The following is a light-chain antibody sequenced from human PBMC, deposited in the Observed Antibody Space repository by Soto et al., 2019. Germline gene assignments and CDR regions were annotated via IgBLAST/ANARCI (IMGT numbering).Light chain of an antibody. J-gene: IGKJ4*01. V-gene: IGKV3-20*01. CDR1: QSVSSSY. Sequence: EIVLTQSPGTLSLSPGERATLSCRASQSVSSSYLAWYQQKPGQAPRLLIYGASSRATGIPDRFSGSGSGTDFTLTSSRLEPEDFAVYYCQQYGSSPFTVGGGTKVEIK. CDR3: QQYGSSPFT. CDR2: GAS.